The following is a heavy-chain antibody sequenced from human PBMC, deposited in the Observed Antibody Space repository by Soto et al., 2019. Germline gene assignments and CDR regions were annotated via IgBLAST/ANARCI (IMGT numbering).Heavy chain of an antibody. CDR1: GFTFSSYW. J-gene: IGHJ6*02. CDR3: ARTSPLLLWFGELHPGGYYGMDV. D-gene: IGHD3-10*01. V-gene: IGHV3-7*05. CDR2: IKQDGSEK. Sequence: GSLRLSCAASGFTFSSYWMSWVRQAPGKGLEWVANIKQDGSEKYYVDSVKGRFTISRDNAKNSLYLQMNSLRAEDTAVYYCARTSPLLLWFGELHPGGYYGMDVWGQGTTVTVSS.